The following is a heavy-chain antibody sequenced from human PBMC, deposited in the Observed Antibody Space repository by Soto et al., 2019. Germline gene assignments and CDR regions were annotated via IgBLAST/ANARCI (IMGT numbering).Heavy chain of an antibody. V-gene: IGHV3-48*02. Sequence: EVQLVESGGGWVQPGGSLRLSCAASGFTFSSYSMNWVREAPGQGLQWISYLSSSSNTIYYAVSVKGRFTISRDYAKNSLYLQMTSLTDEDTAVYYCVRCVPGDQTSFWYGMDVWGQGTTFTVSS. D-gene: IGHD2-2*01. CDR3: VRCVPGDQTSFWYGMDV. CDR1: GFTFSSYS. J-gene: IGHJ6*02. CDR2: LSSSSNTI.